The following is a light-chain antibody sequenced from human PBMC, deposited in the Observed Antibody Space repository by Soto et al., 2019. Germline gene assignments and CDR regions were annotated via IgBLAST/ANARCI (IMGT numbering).Light chain of an antibody. V-gene: IGKV4-1*01. CDR3: QQDLGPLFT. CDR2: WAS. J-gene: IGKJ4*01. CDR1: QIALYCYNNKNY. Sequence: KSKTGQIALYCYNNKNYLAWYQQKPGQPPKLLIYWASTRESGVPDRFSGCGPGTDCTRTISALQADHLTLSSGQQDLGPLFTCAGGTKVDIK.